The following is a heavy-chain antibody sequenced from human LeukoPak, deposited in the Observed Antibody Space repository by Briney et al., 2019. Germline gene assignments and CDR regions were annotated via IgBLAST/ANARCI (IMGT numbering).Heavy chain of an antibody. D-gene: IGHD6-6*01. CDR3: ASLGALEDRIAAGDYFDY. CDR1: GFTFSSYA. CDR2: ISYDGSNK. Sequence: GGSLRLSCAASGFTFSSYAMHWVRQAPGKGLEWVAVISYDGSNKYYADSVKGRFTISRDNSKNTLYLQMNSLRAEDTAVYYCASLGALEDRIAAGDYFDYWGQGTLVTVSS. V-gene: IGHV3-30-3*01. J-gene: IGHJ4*02.